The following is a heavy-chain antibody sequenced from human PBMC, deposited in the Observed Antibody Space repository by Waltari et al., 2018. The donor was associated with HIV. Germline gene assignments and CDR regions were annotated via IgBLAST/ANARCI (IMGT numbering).Heavy chain of an antibody. CDR3: AREIGYCSSTSCYRGNWFDP. J-gene: IGHJ5*02. CDR2: IYTSGST. Sequence: QVQLQESGPGLVKPSQTLSLTCTVSGGSISSGSYYWSWIRPPAGEGLEWIGRIYTSGSTNYNPSLKSRVTISVDTSKNQFSLKLSSVTAADTAVYYCAREIGYCSSTSCYRGNWFDPWGQGTLVTVSS. D-gene: IGHD2-2*02. V-gene: IGHV4-61*02. CDR1: GGSISSGSYY.